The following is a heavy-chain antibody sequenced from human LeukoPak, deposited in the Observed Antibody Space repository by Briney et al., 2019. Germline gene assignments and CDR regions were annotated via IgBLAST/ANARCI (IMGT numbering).Heavy chain of an antibody. CDR3: AGGNILTGYCFDF. V-gene: IGHV4-34*01. Sequence: PSETLSLTCAVYGGSITGYYWSWIRQTPGRGLEWVGEIHYTGATSYNPSLKSRATISTDTSKNQFSLRLSSVTAADTAVYYCAGGNILTGYCFDFWGQGALVIVSS. J-gene: IGHJ4*02. CDR2: IHYTGAT. CDR1: GGSITGYY. D-gene: IGHD3-9*01.